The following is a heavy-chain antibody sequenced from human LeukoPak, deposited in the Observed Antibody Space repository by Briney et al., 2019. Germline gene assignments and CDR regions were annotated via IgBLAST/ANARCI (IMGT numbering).Heavy chain of an antibody. CDR1: GGSISSYY. CDR2: IYSSGST. J-gene: IGHJ4*02. Sequence: PSETLSLTCNVSGGSISSYYWSWIRQPAGKGLEWIGRIYSSGSTNYNPSLKSRVSMSVDTSKNQFSPNLSFVTAADTAVYYCARGYGAGHYFDYWGQGTPVTVPS. V-gene: IGHV4-4*07. CDR3: ARGYGAGHYFDY. D-gene: IGHD6-19*01.